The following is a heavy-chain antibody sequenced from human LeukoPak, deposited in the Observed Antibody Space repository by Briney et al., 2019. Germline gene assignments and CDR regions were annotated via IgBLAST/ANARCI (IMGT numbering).Heavy chain of an antibody. CDR3: ARATGYSGYSTYIYYFDY. J-gene: IGHJ4*02. V-gene: IGHV4-31*03. CDR1: GGSISSGGYY. Sequence: PSQTLSLTCTVSGGSISSGGYYWSWIRQHPGKGLEWIGYIYYSGTTYYNPSLKSRLTISVDTSKNQFSLKLSSVTAADTAVYYCARATGYSGYSTYIYYFDYWGQGTLVTVPS. D-gene: IGHD5-12*01. CDR2: IYYSGTT.